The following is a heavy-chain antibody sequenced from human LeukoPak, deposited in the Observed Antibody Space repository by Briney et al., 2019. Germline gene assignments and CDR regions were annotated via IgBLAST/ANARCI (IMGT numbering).Heavy chain of an antibody. Sequence: ASVKVSCKASGYTFTSYGISWVRQAPGQGLEWMGWIDTNTGNPTYAQGFAGRFVFSLDTSVTTTYPQISSLKAEDTAVYYCTRGRDTTGYFVYWGQGTLVTVSS. V-gene: IGHV7-4-1*02. J-gene: IGHJ4*02. CDR3: TRGRDTTGYFVY. D-gene: IGHD3-22*01. CDR1: GYTFTSYG. CDR2: IDTNTGNP.